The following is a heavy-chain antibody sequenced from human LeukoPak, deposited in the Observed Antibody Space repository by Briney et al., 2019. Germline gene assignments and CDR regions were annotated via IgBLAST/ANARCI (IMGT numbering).Heavy chain of an antibody. V-gene: IGHV1-8*03. CDR2: MNPNSGNT. CDR3: AREVGGYDSGYYYYYMDV. J-gene: IGHJ6*03. Sequence: ASVKVSCKASGYTFTSYDINWVRQATGQGLEWMGWMNPNSGNTGYAQKFQGRVTTTRNTSISTAYMELSSLRSEDTAVYYCAREVGGYDSGYYYYYMDVWGKGTTVTVSS. CDR1: GYTFTSYD. D-gene: IGHD5-12*01.